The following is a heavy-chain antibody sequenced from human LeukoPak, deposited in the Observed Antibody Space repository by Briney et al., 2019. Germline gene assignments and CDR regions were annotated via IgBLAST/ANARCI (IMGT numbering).Heavy chain of an antibody. CDR1: GFTFSSNA. D-gene: IGHD1-1*01. Sequence: GGSLRLSCAGSGFTFSSNALSWVRQAPGKGLEWVSAISGSGGNTYYADSVRGRFTISIDNSKNTLYLQVNTLRAEDTAVYYCATTKQARRYFDYWGQGTLVTVYS. J-gene: IGHJ4*02. CDR2: ISGSGGNT. CDR3: ATTKQARRYFDY. V-gene: IGHV3-23*01.